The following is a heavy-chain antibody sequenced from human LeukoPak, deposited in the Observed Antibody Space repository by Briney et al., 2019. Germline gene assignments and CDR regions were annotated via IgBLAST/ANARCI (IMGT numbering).Heavy chain of an antibody. CDR2: ISAYNGNT. Sequence: GASVKVSCKASGYTFTSYGISWVRQAPGQGLEWMGWISAYNGNTNYAQKLQGRVTMTTDTSTSTAYMELRSLRSDDTAVYYCARDRAGISWYYYYYGMDVWGQGTTVTVSS. V-gene: IGHV1-18*01. J-gene: IGHJ6*02. D-gene: IGHD6-13*01. CDR1: GYTFTSYG. CDR3: ARDRAGISWYYYYYGMDV.